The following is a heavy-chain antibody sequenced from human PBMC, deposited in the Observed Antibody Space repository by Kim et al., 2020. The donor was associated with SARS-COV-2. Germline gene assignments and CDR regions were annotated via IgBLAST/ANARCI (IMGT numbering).Heavy chain of an antibody. CDR3: ARVGYYYGSGSYSLDYYFDY. CDR1: GGSISSYY. Sequence: SETLSLTCTVSGGSISSYYWSWIRQPPGKGLEWIGYIYYSGSTNYNPSLNSRVTISVDTSKNQFSLKLSSVTAADTAVYYCARVGYYYGSGSYSLDYYFDYWGQGTLVTVSS. CDR2: IYYSGST. V-gene: IGHV4-59*01. D-gene: IGHD3-10*01. J-gene: IGHJ4*02.